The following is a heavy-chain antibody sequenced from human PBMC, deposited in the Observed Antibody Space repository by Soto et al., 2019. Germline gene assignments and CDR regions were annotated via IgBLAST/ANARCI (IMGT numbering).Heavy chain of an antibody. V-gene: IGHV3-23*01. J-gene: IGHJ6*03. D-gene: IGHD3-10*01. CDR2: ISGSGGST. CDR3: AKDLGSGINYYYYYMDV. CDR1: GFTFSSYA. Sequence: EVQLLESGGGLVQPGGSLRLSCAASGFTFSSYAMSWVRQAPGKGLEWVSAISGSGGSTYYADSMKGRFTISRDNSKNTLYLQMNSLRAEDTAVYYCAKDLGSGINYYYYYMDVWGKGTTVTVSS.